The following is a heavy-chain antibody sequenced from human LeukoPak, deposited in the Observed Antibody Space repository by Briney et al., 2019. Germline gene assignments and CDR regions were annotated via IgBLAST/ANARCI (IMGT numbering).Heavy chain of an antibody. CDR2: ISGDGGST. V-gene: IGHV3-43*02. CDR3: AKDRRTYYYYYMDV. J-gene: IGHJ6*03. Sequence: PGGYLRLYCAASGFTFDDYAMHWVRQAPGKGLEWVSLISGDGGSTYYADSVRGRFTISRDNSKNSLYLQMTSLRTEDTALYYCAKDRRTYYYYYMDVWGKGTTVTVSS. D-gene: IGHD1-7*01. CDR1: GFTFDDYA.